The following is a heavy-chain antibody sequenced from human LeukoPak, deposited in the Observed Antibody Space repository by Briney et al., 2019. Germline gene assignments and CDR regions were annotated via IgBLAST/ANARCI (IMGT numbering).Heavy chain of an antibody. V-gene: IGHV4-4*09. D-gene: IGHD3-10*01. CDR3: AGPGAGDLDY. J-gene: IGHJ4*02. CDR2: IYTSGGT. CDR1: GDSISSYY. Sequence: SETLSLTCTVSGDSISSYYWSWIRQPPGKGLEWIGYIYTSGGTNYIPSLKGRVTISIDTSKNHFSLKLSSVTVADTAVYYCAGPGAGDLDYWGQGTLVTVS.